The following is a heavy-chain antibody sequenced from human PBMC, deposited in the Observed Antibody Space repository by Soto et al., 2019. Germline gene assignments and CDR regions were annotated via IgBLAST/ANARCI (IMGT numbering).Heavy chain of an antibody. CDR3: ARDMGVVGGEHFFAS. CDR2: ISYDGSYK. D-gene: IGHD1-26*01. V-gene: IGHV3-30-3*01. CDR1: GFTFSDYA. Sequence: QVQLVESGGGVVQPGRSLRLSCAASGFTFSDYAMHWVRQAPGKGLEWVAVISYDGSYKYNGDSVKGRFTISRDNSKNTLYLQMNSLRAEDTAVYYCARDMGVVGGEHFFASWGQGTLVTVSS. J-gene: IGHJ4*02.